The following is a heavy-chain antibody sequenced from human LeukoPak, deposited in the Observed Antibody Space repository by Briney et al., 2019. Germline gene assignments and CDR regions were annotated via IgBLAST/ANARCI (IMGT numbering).Heavy chain of an antibody. D-gene: IGHD3-3*01. V-gene: IGHV4-34*01. CDR1: GFTFSSYA. CDR2: INHSGST. Sequence: GSLRLSCAASGFTFSSYAMSWVRQAPGKGLEWIGEINHSGSTNYNPSLKSRVTISVDTSKNQFSLKLSSVTAADTAVYYCARGQTYYGFWSGYLLFDYWGQGTLVTVSS. CDR3: ARGQTYYGFWSGYLLFDY. J-gene: IGHJ4*02.